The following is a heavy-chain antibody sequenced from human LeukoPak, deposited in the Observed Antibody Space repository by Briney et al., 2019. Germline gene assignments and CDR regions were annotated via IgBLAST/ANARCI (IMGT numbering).Heavy chain of an antibody. J-gene: IGHJ6*02. CDR2: ISGRGGST. V-gene: IGHV3-23*01. D-gene: IGHD2-2*01. CDR3: ARYCTSSCCYGQDYYYGMDV. Sequence: TGGSLRLSCAASGFTFSSYAMSWVRQARGKGLESVSAISGRGGSTYCADSVKDRFTISRDNSKHTLDLQMNSLRAEDTALYYCARYCTSSCCYGQDYYYGMDVWGQGTTVTVS. CDR1: GFTFSSYA.